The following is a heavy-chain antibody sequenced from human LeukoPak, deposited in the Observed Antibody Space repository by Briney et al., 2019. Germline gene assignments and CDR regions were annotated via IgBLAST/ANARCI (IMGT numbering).Heavy chain of an antibody. CDR1: GFTVSSNY. CDR2: IYSGGST. Sequence: GGPLRLSCAASGFTVSSNYMSWVRQAPGKGLEWVSVIYSGGSTYYADSVKGRFTISRDNSKNTLYLQMNSLRSKDTAVYYCARDTAVARVSLFDYWGQGTLVTVSS. CDR3: ARDTAVARVSLFDY. D-gene: IGHD4-23*01. V-gene: IGHV3-53*05. J-gene: IGHJ4*02.